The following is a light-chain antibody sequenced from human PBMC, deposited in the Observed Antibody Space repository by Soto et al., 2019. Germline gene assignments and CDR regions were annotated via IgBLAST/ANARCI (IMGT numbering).Light chain of an antibody. J-gene: IGKJ1*01. CDR3: QQYQTYSQ. Sequence: DIQMTQSPSTLSASVGDRVTITCRASQSINTWLAWYQLKPGRAPKLLIYKASTLESGVPSRFSGSVSGTEFTLSFSCLQPYDFATYYCQQYQTYSQFGQGTKVDIK. CDR2: KAS. V-gene: IGKV1-5*03. CDR1: QSINTW.